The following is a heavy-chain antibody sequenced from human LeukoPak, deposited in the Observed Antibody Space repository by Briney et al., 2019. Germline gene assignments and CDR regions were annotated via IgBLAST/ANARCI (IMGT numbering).Heavy chain of an antibody. Sequence: ASVKVSCKASGYTFTGYYMHWVRQAPGQGLEWMGWISAYNGNTNYAQKLQGRVTMTTDTSTSTAYMELRSLRSDDTAVYYCARVQAGGWFDPWGQGTLVTVSS. CDR3: ARVQAGGWFDP. CDR1: GYTFTGYY. J-gene: IGHJ5*02. D-gene: IGHD4-23*01. V-gene: IGHV1-18*04. CDR2: ISAYNGNT.